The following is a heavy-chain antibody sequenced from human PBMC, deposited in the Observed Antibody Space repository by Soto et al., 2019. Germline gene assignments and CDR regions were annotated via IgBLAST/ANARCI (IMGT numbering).Heavy chain of an antibody. CDR2: ISYDGSNK. Sequence: PGGSLRLSCAASGFTFSSYGMHWVRQAPGKGLEWVAVISYDGSNKYYADSVKGRFTISRDNSKNTLYLQMNSLRAEDTAVYYCAPMGPLCSSGWLFDYWGQGTLVTVSS. D-gene: IGHD6-19*01. V-gene: IGHV3-30*03. CDR1: GFTFSSYG. CDR3: APMGPLCSSGWLFDY. J-gene: IGHJ4*02.